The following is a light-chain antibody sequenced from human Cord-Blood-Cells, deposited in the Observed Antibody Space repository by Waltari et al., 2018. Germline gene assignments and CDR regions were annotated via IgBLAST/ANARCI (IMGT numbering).Light chain of an antibody. CDR1: QSISSY. Sequence: QISQPRSFLSSSVADTVTIICRASQSISSYSNWYQQKPGKAPKILIYAASSLQSGVPSRFSGSGSGTDFTLTISSLQAEDFATYYCQQSYSTPYGFGQGTKLEIK. CDR3: QQSYSTPYG. CDR2: AAS. V-gene: IGKV1-39*01. J-gene: IGKJ2*03.